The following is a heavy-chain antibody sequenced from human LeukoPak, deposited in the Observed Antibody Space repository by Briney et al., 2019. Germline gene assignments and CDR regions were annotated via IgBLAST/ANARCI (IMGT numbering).Heavy chain of an antibody. CDR2: IYSGGST. V-gene: IGHV3-53*01. J-gene: IGHJ6*02. CDR1: GFTFSSYA. Sequence: GGSLRLSCAASGFTFSSYAMSWVRQAPGKGLEWVSVIYSGGSTYYADSVKGRFTISRDNSKNTLYLQMNSLRAEDTAVYYCARDLRSIAAAGWDYYYGMDVWGQGTTVTVSS. D-gene: IGHD6-13*01. CDR3: ARDLRSIAAAGWDYYYGMDV.